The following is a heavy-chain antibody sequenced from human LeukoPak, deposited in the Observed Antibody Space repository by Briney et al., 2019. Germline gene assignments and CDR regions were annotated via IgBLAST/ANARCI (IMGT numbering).Heavy chain of an antibody. D-gene: IGHD4-17*01. Sequence: PGGSLRLSCAASGFTFSSYAMHWVRQAPGKGLEYVSAISSNGGSTYYANSVKGRFTISRDNSKNTLYLQMGSLRAEDMAVYYCARGKATVPPNYWGQGTLVTVSS. CDR2: ISSNGGST. J-gene: IGHJ4*02. CDR3: ARGKATVPPNY. CDR1: GFTFSSYA. V-gene: IGHV3-64*01.